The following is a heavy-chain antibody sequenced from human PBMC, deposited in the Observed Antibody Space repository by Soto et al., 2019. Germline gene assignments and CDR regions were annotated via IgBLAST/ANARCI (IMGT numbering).Heavy chain of an antibody. D-gene: IGHD2-2*02. CDR1: GFTFSSYW. V-gene: IGHV3-7*03. J-gene: IGHJ3*02. CDR3: TTGDLVVVPAAVLDAFDI. Sequence: GGSLRLSCSASGFTFSSYWMSWVRQAPGKGLEWVANIKQDGSEKYYVDSVKGRFTISRDDSKNTLYLQMNSLKTEDTAVYYCTTGDLVVVPAAVLDAFDIWGQGTMVTVSS. CDR2: IKQDGSEK.